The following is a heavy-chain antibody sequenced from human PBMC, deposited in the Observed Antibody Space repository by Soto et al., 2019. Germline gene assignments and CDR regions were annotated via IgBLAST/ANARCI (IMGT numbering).Heavy chain of an antibody. Sequence: SETLSLTCAVSGGSISSGGYSWSWMRQPPGKGLEWIGYIYHSGSTYYNPSLKSRVTISVDTSKNQFSLKLSSVTAADTAVYYCAGRYGGNFDYWGQGTLVTVSS. CDR1: GGSISSGGYS. J-gene: IGHJ4*02. V-gene: IGHV4-30-2*02. D-gene: IGHD1-26*01. CDR2: IYHSGST. CDR3: AGRYGGNFDY.